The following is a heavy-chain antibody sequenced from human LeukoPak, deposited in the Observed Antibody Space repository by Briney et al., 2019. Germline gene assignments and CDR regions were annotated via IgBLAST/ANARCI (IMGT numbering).Heavy chain of an antibody. Sequence: KPSETLSLTCTVSGGSISSGSYYWSWIRQPAGKGLEWIGRIYTSGSTNYNPSLKSRVTISVDTSKNQFSLKLSSVTAADTAVYYCARGDGVWGKGTTVTISS. CDR3: ARGDGV. J-gene: IGHJ6*04. CDR2: IYTSGST. CDR1: GGSISSGSYY. V-gene: IGHV4-61*02.